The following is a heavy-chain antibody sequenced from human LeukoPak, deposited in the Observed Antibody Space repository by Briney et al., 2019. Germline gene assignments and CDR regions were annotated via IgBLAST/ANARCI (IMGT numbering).Heavy chain of an antibody. CDR1: GFTFSSYG. CDR2: ISYDGSNK. D-gene: IGHD2-2*02. Sequence: GGSLRLSCAASGFTFSSYGMHWVRQAPGKGLEWVAVISYDGSNKYYADSVKGRFTISRDNSKNTLYLQMNSLRAEDTAVYYCARSLYTFTYNWFDPWGQGTLVTVSS. J-gene: IGHJ5*02. V-gene: IGHV3-30*19. CDR3: ARSLYTFTYNWFDP.